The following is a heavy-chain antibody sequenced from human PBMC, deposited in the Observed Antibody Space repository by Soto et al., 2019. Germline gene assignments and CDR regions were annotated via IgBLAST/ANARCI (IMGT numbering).Heavy chain of an antibody. CDR2: ISAKNGNT. CDR3: ARDLQFYSDSSGYRDVFDI. CDR1: GYIFTTYG. J-gene: IGHJ3*02. V-gene: IGHV1-18*01. D-gene: IGHD3-22*01. Sequence: QVQLVQSGTEVKKPGASVKVSCKASGYIFTTYGISWVRQAPGQGLEWMGWISAKNGNTYYAQKFQGRVTMNTDPPTRKIYMELRSLSSYDTAVYYCARDLQFYSDSSGYRDVFDIWGQGTKVTVSS.